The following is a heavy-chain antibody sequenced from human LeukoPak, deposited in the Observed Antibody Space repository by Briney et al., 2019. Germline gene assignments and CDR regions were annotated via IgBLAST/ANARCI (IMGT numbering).Heavy chain of an antibody. V-gene: IGHV4-34*01. D-gene: IGHD4-23*01. Sequence: PSETLSLTCAVYGGSFSGYYWSWIRQPPGKGLEWIGEINHSGSTNYNPSLKSRVTISVDTSKNQFSLKLSSVTAADTAVYYCARGWGGTTVVTLGYYYYMGVLGKGTTVTVSS. J-gene: IGHJ6*03. CDR3: ARGWGGTTVVTLGYYYYMGV. CDR1: GGSFSGYY. CDR2: INHSGST.